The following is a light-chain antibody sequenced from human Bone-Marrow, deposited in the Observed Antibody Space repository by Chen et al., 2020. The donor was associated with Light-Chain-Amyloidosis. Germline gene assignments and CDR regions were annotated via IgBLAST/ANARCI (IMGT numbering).Light chain of an antibody. J-gene: IGLJ2*01. CDR2: QDT. CDR1: KLGEKY. Sequence: SYELTQPPSVSVSPGQPASITCSGDKLGEKYTCWYQQKPGQSPLLVVYQDTKRPSGIPERFSGSNSGNTATLTISGTQAMDEADYYCQVWDSTTVVFGGGTKVTVL. V-gene: IGLV3-1*01. CDR3: QVWDSTTVV.